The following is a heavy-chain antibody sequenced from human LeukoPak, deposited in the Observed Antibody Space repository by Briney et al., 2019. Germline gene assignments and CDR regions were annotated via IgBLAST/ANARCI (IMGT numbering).Heavy chain of an antibody. V-gene: IGHV3-23*01. J-gene: IGHJ6*03. CDR1: GFTFSSYA. Sequence: GGSLRLSCAASGFTFSSYAMSWVRQAPGKGPEWVSAIRGSGDRTHYADSVKGRFTISRDNSKNTLYLQMNSLRAEDTAVYYCAKDSKIVGATFRSYHYMDVWGKRTAVTVSS. CDR3: AKDSKIVGATFRSYHYMDV. D-gene: IGHD1-26*01. CDR2: IRGSGDRT.